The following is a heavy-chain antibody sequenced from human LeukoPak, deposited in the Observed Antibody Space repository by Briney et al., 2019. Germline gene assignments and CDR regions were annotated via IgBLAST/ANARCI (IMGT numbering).Heavy chain of an antibody. CDR1: GFTFSSYA. J-gene: IGHJ5*02. Sequence: PGGSLRLSCAASGFTFSSYAMSWVRQAPGKGLEWVSSISSSSRSYIYYADSVKGRFTISRDNSKNTLYLQMNSLRAEDTAVYYCARTYYDYVWGSYRLNWFDPWGQGTLVTVSS. CDR3: ARTYYDYVWGSYRLNWFDP. V-gene: IGHV3-21*04. CDR2: ISSSSRSYI. D-gene: IGHD3-16*02.